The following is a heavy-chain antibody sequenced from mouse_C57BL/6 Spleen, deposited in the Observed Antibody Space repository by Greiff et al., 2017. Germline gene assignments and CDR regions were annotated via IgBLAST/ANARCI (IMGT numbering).Heavy chain of an antibody. D-gene: IGHD2-12*01. CDR3: AIYSSWFAY. CDR1: GYSITSGYY. CDR2: ISYDGSN. V-gene: IGHV3-6*01. J-gene: IGHJ3*01. Sequence: EVKLVESGPGLVKPSQSLSLTCSVSGYSITSGYYWNWIRQFPGNKLEWMGNISYDGSNNYNPSLKNRISITRDTSKNQFFLKLNSVTTEDTATYYCAIYSSWFAYWGQGTLVTVSA.